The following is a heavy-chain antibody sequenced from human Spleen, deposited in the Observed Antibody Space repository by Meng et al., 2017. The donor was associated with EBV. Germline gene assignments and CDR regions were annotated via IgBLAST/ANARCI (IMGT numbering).Heavy chain of an antibody. Sequence: QVQLQQWGAGLLKPSETLSLTCAVYGGSVSGYYWSWIRQPPGKGLEWIGEINHSGSTNYNPSLKSRVTISVDTSKNQFSLKLSSVTAADTAVYYCALSTMVRGGDYWGQGTLVTVSS. CDR3: ALSTMVRGGDY. J-gene: IGHJ4*02. V-gene: IGHV4-34*01. CDR1: GGSVSGYY. D-gene: IGHD3-10*01. CDR2: INHSGST.